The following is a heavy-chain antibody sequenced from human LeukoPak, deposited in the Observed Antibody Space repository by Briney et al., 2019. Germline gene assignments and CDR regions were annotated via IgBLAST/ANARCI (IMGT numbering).Heavy chain of an antibody. V-gene: IGHV3-49*04. CDR3: TRIGTSGGEFDY. CDR2: IRSKAYGGTT. CDR1: GFTVSSNY. J-gene: IGHJ4*02. D-gene: IGHD2-2*01. Sequence: PGGSLRLSCAASGFTVSSNYMSWVRQAPGKGLEWVGFIRSKAYGGTTEYAASVKGRFTISRDDSKSIAYLQLNSLKTEDTAVYYCTRIGTSGGEFDYWGQGMLVTVSS.